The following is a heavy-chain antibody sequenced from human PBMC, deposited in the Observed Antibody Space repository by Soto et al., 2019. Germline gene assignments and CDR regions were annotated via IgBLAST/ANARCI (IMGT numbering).Heavy chain of an antibody. CDR3: TRERPITIFGVVTPHYGMDV. D-gene: IGHD3-3*01. J-gene: IGHJ6*02. V-gene: IGHV3-21*01. Sequence: GGSLRLSCAASGFTFSSYSMNWVRQAPGKGLEWVSSISSSSSYIYYADSVKGRFTISRDNAKNSLYLQMNSLRAEDTAVYYCTRERPITIFGVVTPHYGMDVWGQGTTVTVSS. CDR2: ISSSSSYI. CDR1: GFTFSSYS.